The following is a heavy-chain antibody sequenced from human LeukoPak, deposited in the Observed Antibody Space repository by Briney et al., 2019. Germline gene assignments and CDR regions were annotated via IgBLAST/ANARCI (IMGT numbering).Heavy chain of an antibody. J-gene: IGHJ4*02. V-gene: IGHV1-18*01. CDR3: ARARRGGIQTLGY. Sequence: ASVKVSCKASDYTFTSYGISWVRQAPGQGLEWMGWISTYNGNTNYAQKFQGRVTMTRNTSISTAYMELSSLRSEDTAVYYCARARRGGIQTLGYWGQGTLVTVSS. D-gene: IGHD5-18*01. CDR2: ISTYNGNT. CDR1: DYTFTSYG.